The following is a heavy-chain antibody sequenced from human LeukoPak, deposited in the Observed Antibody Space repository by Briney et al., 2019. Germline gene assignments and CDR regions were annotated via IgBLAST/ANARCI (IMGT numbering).Heavy chain of an antibody. CDR3: VRDPQWGDY. Sequence: PGGSLRLSCAASGFTFSSYAMHWVRQAPGKGLEWVAVISYDGSNKYYADSVKGRFTISRGNSKNTLYLQMNSLTAEDTAVYYCVRDPQWGDYWGQGTLVTVSS. V-gene: IGHV3-30*04. J-gene: IGHJ4*02. D-gene: IGHD2-8*01. CDR2: ISYDGSNK. CDR1: GFTFSSYA.